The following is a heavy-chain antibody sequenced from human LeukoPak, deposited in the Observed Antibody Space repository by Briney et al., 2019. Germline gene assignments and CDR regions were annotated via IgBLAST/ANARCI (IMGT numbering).Heavy chain of an antibody. V-gene: IGHV3-72*01. CDR2: IRNKPNSYTT. J-gene: IGHJ4*02. Sequence: LCLTCTVSGGSISSSSYYWGWIRQAPGKGLEWVGRIRNKPNSYTTEYAASVKGRFTISRDDSKKSLYLQMNSLITEDTAVYYCTRAYSSSWSGAYFDFWGQGTQVTVSS. CDR3: TRAYSSSWSGAYFDF. CDR1: GGSISSSSYY. D-gene: IGHD6-13*01.